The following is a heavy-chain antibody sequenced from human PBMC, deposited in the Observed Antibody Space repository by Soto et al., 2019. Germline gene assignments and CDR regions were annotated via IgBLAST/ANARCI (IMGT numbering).Heavy chain of an antibody. Sequence: GGSLRLSCAASGFTFSSYAMSWVRQAPGKGLEWVSIMSGSGGTTFYAGSVKGRFTISRADSNNTVYLQMNSLRDEDTALYYCARGTGGSSAWRPLDRWGQGTLVTVSS. CDR3: ARGTGGSSAWRPLDR. CDR2: MSGSGGTT. J-gene: IGHJ5*02. V-gene: IGHV3-23*01. D-gene: IGHD6-19*01. CDR1: GFTFSSYA.